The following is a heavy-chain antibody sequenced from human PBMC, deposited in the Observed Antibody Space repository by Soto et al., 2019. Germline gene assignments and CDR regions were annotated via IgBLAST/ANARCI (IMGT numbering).Heavy chain of an antibody. V-gene: IGHV3-23*01. CDR2: ISGSGGST. CDR3: AKSGSSGYYYYYYGMDV. Sequence: GGSLRLSCAASGFTFSSYAMSWVRQAPGKGLEWVSAISGSGGSTYYADSVKGRFTISRDNSKNTLYLQMNSLRAEDTAVYYCAKSGSSGYYYYYYGMDVWDQGTTVTVSS. CDR1: GFTFSSYA. D-gene: IGHD3-22*01. J-gene: IGHJ6*02.